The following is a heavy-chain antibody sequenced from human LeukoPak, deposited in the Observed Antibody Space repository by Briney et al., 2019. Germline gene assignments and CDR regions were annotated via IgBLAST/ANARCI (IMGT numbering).Heavy chain of an antibody. D-gene: IGHD1-26*01. CDR3: ARHGGGGESYPRVFDS. J-gene: IGHJ4*02. V-gene: IGHV4-59*08. CDR1: GGSISPYY. CDR2: IYYSGST. Sequence: PSETLSLTCTVSGGSISPYYWSWIRQPPGKGLEWTGYIYYSGSTSYNPSLNSRVTISVDTSKNQFSLKLSSMTAADTAVYYCARHGGGGESYPRVFDSWGRGNLVTVSS.